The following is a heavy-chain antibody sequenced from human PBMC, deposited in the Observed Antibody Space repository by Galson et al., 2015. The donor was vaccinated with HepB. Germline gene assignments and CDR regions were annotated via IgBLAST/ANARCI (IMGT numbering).Heavy chain of an antibody. Sequence: SLRLSCAASGFTFSDYYMSWIRQAPGKGLEWVSYISSSAIYTNYADSVKGRFTISRDNAKNSLHIQMNSLRAEDTAVYYYARVAASDYGDHAHFDYWGQGTLVTVSS. V-gene: IGHV3-11*06. D-gene: IGHD4-17*01. CDR3: ARVAASDYGDHAHFDY. CDR2: ISSSAIYT. CDR1: GFTFSDYY. J-gene: IGHJ4*02.